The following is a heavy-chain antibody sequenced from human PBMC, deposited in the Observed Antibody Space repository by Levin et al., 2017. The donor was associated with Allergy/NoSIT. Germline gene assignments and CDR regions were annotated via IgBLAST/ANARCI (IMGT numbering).Heavy chain of an antibody. Sequence: GGSLRLSCAASGFTFSSYGMHWVRQAPGKGLEWVAVISYDGSNKYYADSVKGRFTISRDNSKNTLYLQMNSLRAEDTAVYYCAKGSIVVVVAATFFDYWGQGTLVTVSS. V-gene: IGHV3-30*18. D-gene: IGHD2-15*01. CDR3: AKGSIVVVVAATFFDY. CDR1: GFTFSSYG. CDR2: ISYDGSNK. J-gene: IGHJ4*02.